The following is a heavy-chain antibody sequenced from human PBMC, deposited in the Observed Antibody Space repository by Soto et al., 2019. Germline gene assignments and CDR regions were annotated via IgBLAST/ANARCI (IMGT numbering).Heavy chain of an antibody. CDR2: ISGSGGST. V-gene: IGHV3-23*01. CDR3: AKRGSGSYYDY. J-gene: IGHJ4*02. CDR1: GFTFSSYA. Sequence: VQLLESGGGLVQPGGSLRLSCAASGFTFSSYAMRWVRPAPGKGLEWVSAISGSGGSTYYADSVKGRFTISRDNSKTTLYLQMNSLRAEDTAVYYCAKRGSGSYYDYWGQGALVTVSS. D-gene: IGHD3-10*01.